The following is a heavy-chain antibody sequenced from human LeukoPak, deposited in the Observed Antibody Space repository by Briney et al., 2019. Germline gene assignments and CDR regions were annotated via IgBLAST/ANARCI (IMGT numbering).Heavy chain of an antibody. CDR3: AKSGRRRTILTGYYSLGDYYYMDV. J-gene: IGHJ6*03. V-gene: IGHV3-23*01. CDR1: GFTFSSYG. Sequence: PGGSLRLSCAASGFTFSSYGMSWVRQAPGKGLEWVSAISGSGGSTYYADSVKGRFTISRDNSKNTLYLQMNSLRAEDTAVYYCAKSGRRRTILTGYYSLGDYYYMDVWGKGTTVTISS. D-gene: IGHD3-9*01. CDR2: ISGSGGST.